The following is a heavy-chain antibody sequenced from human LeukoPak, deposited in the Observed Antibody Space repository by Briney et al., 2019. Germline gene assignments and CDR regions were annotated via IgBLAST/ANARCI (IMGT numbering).Heavy chain of an antibody. J-gene: IGHJ4*02. V-gene: IGHV4-39*01. D-gene: IGHD6-13*01. CDR1: GGSISSSSYY. CDR3: ARGTAAGPFDY. CDR2: IYYSGST. Sequence: SETLSLTCTVSGGSISSSSYYWGWIRQPPGKGLEWIGSIYYSGSTYYNPSLKSRVTISVDTSKNQFSLKLSSVTAADTAVYYCARGTAAGPFDYWGQGTLVTVSS.